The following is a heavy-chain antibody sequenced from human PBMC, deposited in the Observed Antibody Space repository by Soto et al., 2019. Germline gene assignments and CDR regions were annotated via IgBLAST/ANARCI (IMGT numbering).Heavy chain of an antibody. Sequence: GGSLRLSCAASGFTFSSHDMHWVRQAPGKGLEWVAVIWSDGSNKFYADSVKDRFTISRDNSKNTLYLQMNSLRAEDTAVYYCARGLRTGPYGGNTLFDYWGQGTLVTVSS. D-gene: IGHD2-15*01. V-gene: IGHV3-33*01. J-gene: IGHJ4*02. CDR1: GFTFSSHD. CDR2: IWSDGSNK. CDR3: ARGLRTGPYGGNTLFDY.